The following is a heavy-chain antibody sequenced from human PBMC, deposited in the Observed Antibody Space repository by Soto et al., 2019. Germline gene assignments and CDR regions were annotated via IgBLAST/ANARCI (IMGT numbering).Heavy chain of an antibody. V-gene: IGHV2-26*01. J-gene: IGHJ4*02. D-gene: IGHD3-10*01. CDR3: ARTAPRTVTMVRGVRFDY. CDR1: GFSLSNARMG. Sequence: QVTLKESGPVLVKPTETLTLTCTVSGFSLSNARMGVSWIRQPPGKALEWLAHIFSNDEKSYSTSLKSRLTISKETSKRQVVLTMTNMDPVDTATYYCARTAPRTVTMVRGVRFDYWGQGTLVTVSS. CDR2: IFSNDEK.